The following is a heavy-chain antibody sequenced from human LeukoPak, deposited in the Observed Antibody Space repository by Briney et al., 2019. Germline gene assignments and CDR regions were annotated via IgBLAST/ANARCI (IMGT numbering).Heavy chain of an antibody. CDR1: GYSIRSGYY. CDR3: ARVPLRPDWDAQLVRGGSVYFDY. D-gene: IGHD6-13*01. J-gene: IGHJ4*02. Sequence: ASETLSLTCTVSGYSIRSGYYWGWIRQSPQKGLEWIGNIYHSGSTDYNPSLKSRVTILLDTSKNQFSLKLSSVTAADTAVYYCARVPLRPDWDAQLVRGGSVYFDYWGQGTLVTVSS. CDR2: IYHSGST. V-gene: IGHV4-38-2*02.